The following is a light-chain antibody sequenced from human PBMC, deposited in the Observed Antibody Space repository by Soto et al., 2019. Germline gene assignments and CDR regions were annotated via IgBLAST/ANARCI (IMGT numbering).Light chain of an antibody. Sequence: EIVLTQSPATLSLSPGERATPSCRASQSISTYLAWYQHKPGQAPRLLIYEASNRATGVPPRFSGSGSGTDFTLTISSLEPEDFAVYYCQQETFGQGTKVDIK. CDR3: QQET. CDR1: QSISTY. V-gene: IGKV3-11*01. CDR2: EAS. J-gene: IGKJ1*01.